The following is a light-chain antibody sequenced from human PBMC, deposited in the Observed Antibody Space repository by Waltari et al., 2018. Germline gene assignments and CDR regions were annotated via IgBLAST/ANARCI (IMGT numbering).Light chain of an antibody. CDR3: MQARQTPDT. CDR2: LAS. CDR1: QSLLYRNGYNF. V-gene: IGKV2-28*01. J-gene: IGKJ2*01. Sequence: DIVMTQSPLSLPVTPGEPASISCRFSQSLLYRNGYNFLDWYLQKTGQYPQLLIYLASHRAYGVPDRFSGSGSGTDFTLKISRVEAEDVGIYYCMQARQTPDTFGQGTKLEIK.